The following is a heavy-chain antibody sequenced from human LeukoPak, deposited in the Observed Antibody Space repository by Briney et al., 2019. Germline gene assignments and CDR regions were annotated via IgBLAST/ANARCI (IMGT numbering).Heavy chain of an antibody. J-gene: IGHJ3*02. CDR1: GGSISSYY. V-gene: IGHV4-59*01. CDR3: AREVLLWFGEQTTIDAFDI. Sequence: SETLCLTCTVSGGSISSYYWSWIRQPPGKGLEWIGYIYYSGSTNYNPSLKSRVTISVDTSKNQFSLKLSSVTAADTAVYYCAREVLLWFGEQTTIDAFDIWGQGTMVTVSS. D-gene: IGHD3-10*01. CDR2: IYYSGST.